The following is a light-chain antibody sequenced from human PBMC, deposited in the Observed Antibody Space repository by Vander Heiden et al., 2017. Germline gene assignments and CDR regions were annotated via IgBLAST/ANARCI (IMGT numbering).Light chain of an antibody. V-gene: IGLV3-21*02. CDR1: NIGTKS. CDR3: QVWDSSSDHWV. Sequence: SYVLTQAPSVSVAPGQTAGITCGGHNIGTKSVNWYQQKPGQAPVLVVYDDSDRPSGIPERFSGSNSGNTATLTISRVEAGDEADYYCQVWDSSSDHWVFGGGTKLSVL. J-gene: IGLJ3*02. CDR2: DDS.